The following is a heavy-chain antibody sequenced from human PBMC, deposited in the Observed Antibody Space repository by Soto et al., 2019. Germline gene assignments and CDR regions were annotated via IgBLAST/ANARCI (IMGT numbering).Heavy chain of an antibody. J-gene: IGHJ4*02. CDR3: AREGGSIGGWFGRKFDS. CDR2: ISSGGTTT. V-gene: IGHV3-23*01. CDR1: GFSFSTHA. Sequence: GASLRLSCTASGFSFSTHAMSWVRQAPGKGLEWVSSISSGGTTTFYAASVESRFTISRDKSKNTSYLQMNSLRADDTAVYYCAREGGSIGGWFGRKFDSWGQGTQVTVSS. D-gene: IGHD6-19*01.